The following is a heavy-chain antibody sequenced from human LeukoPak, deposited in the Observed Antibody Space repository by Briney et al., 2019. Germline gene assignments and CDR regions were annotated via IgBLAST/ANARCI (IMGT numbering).Heavy chain of an antibody. D-gene: IGHD3-22*01. CDR2: IRYDGISK. V-gene: IGHV3-30*02. CDR3: AKYTGDYYDSSGYQYYFDY. Sequence: GGSLRLSCAASGIVFSAYGMHWVRQAPGKGLEWVAFIRYDGISKYYADSVKGRFTISRDNSKNTLYLQMNSPRAEDTAVYYCAKYTGDYYDSSGYQYYFDYWGQGTLVTVSS. CDR1: GIVFSAYG. J-gene: IGHJ4*02.